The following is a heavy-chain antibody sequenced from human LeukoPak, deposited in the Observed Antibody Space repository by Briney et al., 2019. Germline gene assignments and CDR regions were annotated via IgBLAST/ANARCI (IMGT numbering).Heavy chain of an antibody. V-gene: IGHV3-30*04. Sequence: PGGSLRLSCAASGFTFSSYAMHWVRQAPGKGLEWVAVISYDGSNKYYADSVKGRFTISRDNSKNTLYLQMNSLRAEDTAVYYCARGGKDYGDYRSLDYWGQGTLVTVSS. J-gene: IGHJ4*02. D-gene: IGHD4-17*01. CDR2: ISYDGSNK. CDR1: GFTFSSYA. CDR3: ARGGKDYGDYRSLDY.